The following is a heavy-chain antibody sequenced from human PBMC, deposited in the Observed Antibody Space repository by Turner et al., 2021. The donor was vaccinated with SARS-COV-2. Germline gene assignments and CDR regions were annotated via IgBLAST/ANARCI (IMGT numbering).Heavy chain of an antibody. D-gene: IGHD5-12*01. CDR1: GYTFTGYY. J-gene: IGHJ3*02. CDR3: AVLEMATITDAFDI. Sequence: QVQLVQSGAEVQKPGASVKVSCKASGYTFTGYYMHWVRQASGQGLEWMGWINPNSGGTNYAQKFQGRVNMTRDTSISTAYMELSRLRSDDTAVYYCAVLEMATITDAFDIWGQGTMVTVSS. V-gene: IGHV1-2*02. CDR2: INPNSGGT.